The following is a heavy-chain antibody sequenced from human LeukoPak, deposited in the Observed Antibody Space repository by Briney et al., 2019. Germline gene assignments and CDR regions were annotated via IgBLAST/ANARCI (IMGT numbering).Heavy chain of an antibody. CDR1: GGSISSYY. CDR3: AREGRLVNDAFDI. D-gene: IGHD6-19*01. Sequence: SETLSLTCTVSGGSISSYYWSWIRQPPGKGLEWIGYIYYSGSTNYNPSLKSRVTISVDTSKNQFSLKLSSVTAADTAVYYCAREGRLVNDAFDIWGQGTMVTVSS. CDR2: IYYSGST. J-gene: IGHJ3*02. V-gene: IGHV4-59*01.